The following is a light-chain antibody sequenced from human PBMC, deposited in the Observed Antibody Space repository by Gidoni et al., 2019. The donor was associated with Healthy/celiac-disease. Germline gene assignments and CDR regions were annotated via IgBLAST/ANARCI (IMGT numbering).Light chain of an antibody. CDR2: QDS. CDR1: KLGDKY. J-gene: IGLJ2*01. Sequence: SYELTQPPSVSVSPGQTASITCPGDKLGDKYACWYQQKPGQSPVLVIYQDSKRPSGIPERFSGSNSGNTATLTISGTQAMDEADYYCQAWDSSTAVVFGGETKLTVL. CDR3: QAWDSSTAVV. V-gene: IGLV3-1*01.